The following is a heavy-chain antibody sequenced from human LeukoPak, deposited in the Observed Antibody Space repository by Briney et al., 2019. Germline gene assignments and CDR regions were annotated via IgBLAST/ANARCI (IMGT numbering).Heavy chain of an antibody. D-gene: IGHD7-27*01. CDR1: GGSIGTYY. Sequence: SETLSLTCTVSGGSIGTYYWSWIRQPAGKGLEWIGRIFTTGGANYNPSLKSRVTISLDTSKNLFSLKLNSVTAADTAVYYCVRDGPSWGLLWGQGALVTVS. V-gene: IGHV4-4*07. J-gene: IGHJ4*02. CDR2: IFTTGGA. CDR3: VRDGPSWGLL.